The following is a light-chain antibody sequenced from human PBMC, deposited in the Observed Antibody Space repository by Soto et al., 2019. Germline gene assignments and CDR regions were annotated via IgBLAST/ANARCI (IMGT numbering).Light chain of an antibody. J-gene: IGLJ1*01. CDR1: SSDVGTYNY. CDR3: CSYAGIYYA. V-gene: IGLV2-11*01. Sequence: QSALAQPRSVSASPGQSVTISCTGTSSDVGTYNYVSWYQQHPGKAPKLMIEDVSKRPSGVPDRFSGSKSGNTASLTISGRQAEDEADYYCCSYAGIYYAFGSGTKVTV. CDR2: DVS.